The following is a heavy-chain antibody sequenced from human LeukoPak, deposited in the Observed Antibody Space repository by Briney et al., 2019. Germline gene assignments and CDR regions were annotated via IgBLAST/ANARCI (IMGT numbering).Heavy chain of an antibody. J-gene: IGHJ1*01. V-gene: IGHV1-18*01. CDR1: GYTFTNYG. CDR2: ISAYNGYT. CDR3: ARDKAVTTELTQYFQH. Sequence: ASVKVSCKASGYTFTNYGVSWVRQAPGQGLEWMGWISAYNGYTNYAQKFQFRVTMTTDTSTSTAYMELRSLASDDTAVYYCARDKAVTTELTQYFQHWGQGTLVTVSS. D-gene: IGHD4-11*01.